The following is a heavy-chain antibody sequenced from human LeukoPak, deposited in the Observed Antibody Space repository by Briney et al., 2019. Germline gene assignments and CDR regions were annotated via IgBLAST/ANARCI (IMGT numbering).Heavy chain of an antibody. CDR3: ASGDYGDNYELTQFDC. D-gene: IGHD4-23*01. Sequence: SVKVSCKASGGTFSSYAISWVRQAPGQGLEWMGGINPIFGTTNNAQKFQGRVTITTDESTSTTYMELSSLRSEDTAVYYCASGDYGDNYELTQFDCWGQGTQVTVSS. J-gene: IGHJ4*02. CDR2: INPIFGTT. V-gene: IGHV1-69*05. CDR1: GGTFSSYA.